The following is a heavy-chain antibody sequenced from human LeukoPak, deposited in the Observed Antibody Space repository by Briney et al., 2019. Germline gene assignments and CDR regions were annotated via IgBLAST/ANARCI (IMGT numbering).Heavy chain of an antibody. CDR3: ARTQIVPAAIPPGSDY. CDR1: GFTFSSYS. CDR2: ISSSSSTI. D-gene: IGHD2-2*02. J-gene: IGHJ4*02. Sequence: HPGGSLRLSCAASGFTFSSYSMNWVRQAPGKGLEWVSYISSSSSTIYYADSVKGRFTISRDNAKNSLYLQMNSLRAEDTAVYYCARTQIVPAAIPPGSDYWGQGTLVTVSS. V-gene: IGHV3-48*01.